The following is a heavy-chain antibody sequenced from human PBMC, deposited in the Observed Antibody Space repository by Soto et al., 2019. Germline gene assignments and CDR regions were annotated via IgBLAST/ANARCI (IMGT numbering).Heavy chain of an antibody. Sequence: ASVKVSCKASGYTFTSYGISWVRQAPGQGLEWMGWISAYNGNTNYAQKLQGRVTMTTDTSTSTAYMELRSLRSDDTAVYYCGLLWFGELALDYWGQGTLVTVSS. CDR3: GLLWFGELALDY. CDR1: GYTFTSYG. V-gene: IGHV1-18*01. J-gene: IGHJ4*02. CDR2: ISAYNGNT. D-gene: IGHD3-10*01.